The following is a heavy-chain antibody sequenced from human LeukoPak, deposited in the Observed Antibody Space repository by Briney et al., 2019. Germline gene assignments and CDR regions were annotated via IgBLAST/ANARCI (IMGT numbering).Heavy chain of an antibody. CDR1: GFTFSNAW. Sequence: GGSLRLSCVASGFTFSNAWMTWVRQAPGKGLEWVGRIKSKTDGGTTDYAAPVKGRFTISRDDSKKMLYLQMNSLRAEDTAVYYCARGQPGVAAAGNLDYWGQGTLVTVSS. CDR2: IKSKTDGGTT. D-gene: IGHD6-13*01. CDR3: ARGQPGVAAAGNLDY. J-gene: IGHJ4*02. V-gene: IGHV3-15*01.